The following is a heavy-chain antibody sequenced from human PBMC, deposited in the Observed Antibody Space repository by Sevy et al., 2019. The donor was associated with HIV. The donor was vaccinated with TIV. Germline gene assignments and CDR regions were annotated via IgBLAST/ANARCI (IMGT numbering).Heavy chain of an antibody. CDR2: AHYSGST. CDR1: GGPISSTFSY. CDR3: ARHLQQTRTYHYYYGMDV. J-gene: IGHJ6*02. V-gene: IGHV4-39*01. D-gene: IGHD6-13*01. Sequence: SDTLSLTCSVSGGPISSTFSYWGWIRQPPGKGLEWIGSAHYSGSTYYNSSLKSRATISVDTSRSHFSLKLTSVTAADTAVYYCARHLQQTRTYHYYYGMDVWGQGTTVTVSS.